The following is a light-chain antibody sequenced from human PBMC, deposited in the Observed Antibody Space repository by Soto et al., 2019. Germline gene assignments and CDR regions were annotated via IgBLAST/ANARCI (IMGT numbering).Light chain of an antibody. V-gene: IGKV3-15*01. CDR3: QQYNNWPLT. CDR2: DAS. CDR1: QSISSN. J-gene: IGKJ4*01. Sequence: ETVMRQSPATLSVSPGERATLSCRASQSISSNLAWFQQKPGRAPRLLIYDASTMATGFPARFSGSGSGTEFTLTISSLQSEDFAVYYCQQYNNWPLTFGGGTKVDIK.